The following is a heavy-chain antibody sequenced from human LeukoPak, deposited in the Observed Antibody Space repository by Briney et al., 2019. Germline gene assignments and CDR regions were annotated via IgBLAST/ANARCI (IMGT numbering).Heavy chain of an antibody. Sequence: GGSLRLSCAASGFTFSNAWMSWVRQAPGKGLEWVGRIKSKTDGGTSEYAGAVKGRFTISRDDSKNTLYLQMNSLKTEDTAVYYCTTWDRFWELTRDYYYGMDVWGQGTTVTVSS. CDR2: IKSKTDGGTS. V-gene: IGHV3-15*01. D-gene: IGHD1-26*01. J-gene: IGHJ6*02. CDR1: GFTFSNAW. CDR3: TTWDRFWELTRDYYYGMDV.